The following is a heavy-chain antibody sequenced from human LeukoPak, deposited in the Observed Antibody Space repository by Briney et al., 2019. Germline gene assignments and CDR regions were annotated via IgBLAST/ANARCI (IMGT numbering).Heavy chain of an antibody. CDR3: AREVEVGIGAYNY. J-gene: IGHJ4*02. D-gene: IGHD3-16*01. CDR1: GFTFSSYY. CDR2: IDPDGNDK. Sequence: GGSLRLSCVASGFTFSSYYMSSVRQAPGKGLEWVAHIDPDGNDKYYVDSVKGRFTISRDNAKNSLYLQVNSLRAEDTAVYYCAREVEVGIGAYNYWGQGTLVTVSS. V-gene: IGHV3-7*01.